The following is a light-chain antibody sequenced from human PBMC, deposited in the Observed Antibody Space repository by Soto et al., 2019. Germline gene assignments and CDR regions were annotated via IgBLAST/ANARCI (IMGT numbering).Light chain of an antibody. CDR1: QSVSSIY. CDR3: QQYGSSPWT. CDR2: GAS. Sequence: EIVLTQTPGTLSLSPGERGTLSCRASQSVSSIYLAWYQHKPGQAPRLLIYGASSRATGIPDRFSGSGSGTDFTLTISRLEPEDFAVYYRQQYGSSPWTFGQGTKVDIK. J-gene: IGKJ1*01. V-gene: IGKV3-20*01.